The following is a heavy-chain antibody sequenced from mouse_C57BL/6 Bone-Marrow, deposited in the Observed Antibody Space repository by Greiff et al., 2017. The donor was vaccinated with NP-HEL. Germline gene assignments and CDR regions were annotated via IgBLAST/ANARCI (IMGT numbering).Heavy chain of an antibody. CDR3: ARRRFLTLNYFDY. J-gene: IGHJ2*01. CDR2: IFPGSGST. V-gene: IGHV1-75*01. Sequence: QVQLKESGPELVKPGASVKISCKASGYTFTDYYINWVKQRPGQGLEWIGWIFPGSGSTYYNEKFKGKATLTVDKSSSTAYMLLSSLTSEDSAVYFCARRRFLTLNYFDYWGQGTTLTVSS. CDR1: GYTFTDYY. D-gene: IGHD4-1*01.